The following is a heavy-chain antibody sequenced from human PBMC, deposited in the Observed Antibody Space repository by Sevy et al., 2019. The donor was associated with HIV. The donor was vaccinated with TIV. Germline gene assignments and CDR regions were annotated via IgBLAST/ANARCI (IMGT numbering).Heavy chain of an antibody. CDR1: GGTFSSYA. D-gene: IGHD6-13*01. CDR2: IIPIFGTA. J-gene: IGHJ6*02. V-gene: IGHV1-69*13. CDR3: ARDNRAAAITGYYGMDV. Sequence: ASVKVSCKASGGTFSSYAISWVRQAPGRGLEWMGGIIPIFGTANYAQKFQGRVTITADESTSTAYMELSSLRSEDTAVYYCARDNRAAAITGYYGMDVWGQGTTVTVSS.